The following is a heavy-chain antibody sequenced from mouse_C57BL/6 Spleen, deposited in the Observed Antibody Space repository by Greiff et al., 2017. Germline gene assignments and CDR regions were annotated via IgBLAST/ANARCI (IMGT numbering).Heavy chain of an antibody. CDR1: GFSLTSYA. CDR3: ARNPHYYGSSNAMDY. J-gene: IGHJ4*01. V-gene: IGHV2-9-1*01. Sequence: QVQLQQSGPGLVAPSQSLSITCTVSGFSLTSYAISWVRQPPGKGLEWLGVIWTGGGTNYNSALKSRLSISKDNSKSQVFLKMNSLQTDDTARYYCARNPHYYGSSNAMDYWGQGTSVTVSS. CDR2: IWTGGGT. D-gene: IGHD1-1*01.